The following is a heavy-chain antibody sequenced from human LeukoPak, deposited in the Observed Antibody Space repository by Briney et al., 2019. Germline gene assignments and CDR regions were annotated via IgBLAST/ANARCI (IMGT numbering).Heavy chain of an antibody. V-gene: IGHV1-69*13. Sequence: SVKVSCKASGGTFSSYAISWARQAPGQGLEWMGGIIPIFGTANYAQKFQGRVTITADESTSTAYMELSSLRSEDTAVYYCARHKGRGYPYAFDIWGQGTMVTVSS. CDR3: ARHKGRGYPYAFDI. CDR2: IIPIFGTA. J-gene: IGHJ3*02. D-gene: IGHD5-18*01. CDR1: GGTFSSYA.